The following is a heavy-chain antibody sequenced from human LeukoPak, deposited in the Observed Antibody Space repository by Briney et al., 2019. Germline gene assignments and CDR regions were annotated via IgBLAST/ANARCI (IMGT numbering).Heavy chain of an antibody. D-gene: IGHD3/OR15-3a*01. J-gene: IGHJ6*03. Sequence: AGSLSLSCAASGFTFSNYYMSWIRQAPGKGQEWVSYISSSGSTIYYADSVKGRFTISRDNAKNSLYLQMNSLRAEDTAVYYCARAGTPRRGLLMDVWGKGTTVTVSS. CDR2: ISSSGSTI. V-gene: IGHV3-11*01. CDR3: ARAGTPRRGLLMDV. CDR1: GFTFSNYY.